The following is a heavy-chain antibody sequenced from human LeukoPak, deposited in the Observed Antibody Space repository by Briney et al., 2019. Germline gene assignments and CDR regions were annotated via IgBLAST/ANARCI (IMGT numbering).Heavy chain of an antibody. Sequence: ASVKVSCKVSGYTLTELSMHWVRQAPGKGLEWMGSFDPKDGETIYAQKFQGRVTMTEDTSTDTAYMELRSLRSDDTAVYYCARPYSYGVNDAFDIWGQGTMVTVSS. J-gene: IGHJ3*02. CDR1: GYTLTELS. CDR2: FDPKDGET. V-gene: IGHV1-24*01. CDR3: ARPYSYGVNDAFDI. D-gene: IGHD5-18*01.